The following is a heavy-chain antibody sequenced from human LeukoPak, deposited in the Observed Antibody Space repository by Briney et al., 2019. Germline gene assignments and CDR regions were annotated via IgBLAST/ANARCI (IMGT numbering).Heavy chain of an antibody. J-gene: IGHJ5*02. CDR2: IYYSGST. CDR3: ARERTYCSSTSCYNWFDP. Sequence: SETLSLTCTVSGGSISSYYWSWIRQPPGKGLEWIGHIYYSGSTNYNPSLKSRVTISVDTSKNQFSLKLSSVTAADTAVYYCARERTYCSSTSCYNWFDPWGQGTLVTVSS. V-gene: IGHV4-59*01. CDR1: GGSISSYY. D-gene: IGHD2-2*01.